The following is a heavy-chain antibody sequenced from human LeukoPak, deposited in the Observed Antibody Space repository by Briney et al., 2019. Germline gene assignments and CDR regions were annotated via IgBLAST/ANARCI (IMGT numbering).Heavy chain of an antibody. CDR2: MYYSGDT. V-gene: IGHV4-59*01. CDR1: GASISNYY. CDR3: ERWANHGMDG. J-gene: IGHJ6*02. Sequence: SETLSLTCTVSGASISNYYWSWIRQPPGKGLEWIGYMYYSGDTNYKPSLKSRVTISVDTSKNQSSMRLRYVTAANTAETSGERWANHGMDGWGQGTTVIVSS.